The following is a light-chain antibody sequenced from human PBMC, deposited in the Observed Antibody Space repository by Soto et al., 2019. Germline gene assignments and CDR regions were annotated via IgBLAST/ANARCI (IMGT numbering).Light chain of an antibody. Sequence: EIVMTQSPATLSVYPGAGATLSCRGSQSVSSNLAWYQQKPGQAPRLLIYGASTRATGIPARFSGSGSGTEFTLTISSLQSEDFAVYYCQQYNNWPPKITFGGGTKVDIK. CDR2: GAS. CDR1: QSVSSN. V-gene: IGKV3-15*01. CDR3: QQYNNWPPKIT. J-gene: IGKJ4*01.